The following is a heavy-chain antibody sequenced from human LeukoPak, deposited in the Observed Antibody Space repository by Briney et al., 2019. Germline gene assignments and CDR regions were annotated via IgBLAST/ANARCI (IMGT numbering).Heavy chain of an antibody. Sequence: ASVKVSCKASGYTFTIYYMHWVRQAPGQGLEWMGIINPSGGSTSYAQKFQGRVTMTRDTSTSTVYMDLRSLRSEDTAVYYCARFVIGRYYFDYWGQGTLVTVSS. CDR2: INPSGGST. CDR3: ARFVIGRYYFDY. V-gene: IGHV1-46*01. D-gene: IGHD3-16*02. CDR1: GYTFTIYY. J-gene: IGHJ4*02.